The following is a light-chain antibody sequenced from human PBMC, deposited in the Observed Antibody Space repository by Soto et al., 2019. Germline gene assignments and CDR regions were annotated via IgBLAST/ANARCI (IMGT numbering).Light chain of an antibody. CDR1: QTVSSNY. V-gene: IGKV3-20*01. CDR2: GAS. J-gene: IGKJ4*01. Sequence: EIVLTQSPGTLSLSPGERATLSCRASQTVSSNYLAWYQQKPGQAPRLLIYGASTRATGIPDRFSGSGSGTGFTLTISRVEPEDFAVYYCQQYHTSPLTFGGGTKVDNK. CDR3: QQYHTSPLT.